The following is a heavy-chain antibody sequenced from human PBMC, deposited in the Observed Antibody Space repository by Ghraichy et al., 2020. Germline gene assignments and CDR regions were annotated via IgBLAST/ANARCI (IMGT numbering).Heavy chain of an antibody. CDR1: GFTFSSYA. CDR2: ISGSGGST. D-gene: IGHD5-24*01. V-gene: IGHV3-23*01. CDR3: AKDHRDGYNSRYFDY. Sequence: GGSLRLSCAASGFTFSSYAMSWVRQAPGKGLEWVSAISGSGGSTYYADSVKGRFTISRDNSKNTLYLQMNSLRAEDTAVYYCAKDHRDGYNSRYFDYWGQGTLVTVSS. J-gene: IGHJ4*02.